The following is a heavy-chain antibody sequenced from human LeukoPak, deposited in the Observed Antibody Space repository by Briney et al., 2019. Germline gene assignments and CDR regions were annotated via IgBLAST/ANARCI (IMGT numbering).Heavy chain of an antibody. CDR3: AELGITMIGGV. CDR1: GFTFSSYE. V-gene: IGHV3-48*03. D-gene: IGHD3-10*02. Sequence: PGGSLRLSCAASGFTFSSYEINCVRQAPGKGLDWVSYISSSGSTIYYADSGKGRFTISRDNAKNSLYLQMNSLRAEDTAVYYCAELGITMIGGVWGKGTTVTISS. CDR2: ISSSGSTI. J-gene: IGHJ6*04.